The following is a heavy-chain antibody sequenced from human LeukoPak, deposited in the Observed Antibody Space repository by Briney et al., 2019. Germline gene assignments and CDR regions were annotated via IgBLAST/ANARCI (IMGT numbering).Heavy chain of an antibody. J-gene: IGHJ3*02. Sequence: GGSLRLSCAASGFSLSSYEMYWVRQAPGRGLEWVSYIHTSGTTIYYADSVKGRFTISRDNAKNILYLQMNSLRAEDTAVYYCARDFVFRHDAFDIWGQGTMVSVSS. V-gene: IGHV3-48*03. D-gene: IGHD6-6*01. CDR3: ARDFVFRHDAFDI. CDR2: IHTSGTTI. CDR1: GFSLSSYE.